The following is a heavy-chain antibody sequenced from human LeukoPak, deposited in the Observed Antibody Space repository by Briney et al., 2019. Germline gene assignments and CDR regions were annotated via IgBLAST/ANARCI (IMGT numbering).Heavy chain of an antibody. V-gene: IGHV4-59*08. CDR2: IYYSGST. J-gene: IGHJ4*02. Sequence: TSETLSLTCTVSDYTISFSYWSWIRQPPGKGLEWIGYIYYSGSTNYNPSLKSRVTISADTSKNQFSLTLGSVSATDTAVYYCVSPRGFSYGYFDYWGQGTLVTVSS. D-gene: IGHD5-18*01. CDR3: VSPRGFSYGYFDY. CDR1: DYTISFSY.